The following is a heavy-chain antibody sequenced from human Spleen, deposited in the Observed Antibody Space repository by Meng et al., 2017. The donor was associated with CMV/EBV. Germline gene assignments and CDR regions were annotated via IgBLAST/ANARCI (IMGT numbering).Heavy chain of an antibody. Sequence: QVQLVQSGAEVKKPGSSVKVSCKASGGTFSSYTISWVRQAPGQGLEWMGRIIPILGIANYAQKFQGRVTLTRDTSTSTVYMELRSLRSDDTAVYYCARDDFGFYDNLHWGQGTLVTVSS. CDR2: IIPILGIA. CDR3: ARDDFGFYDNLH. V-gene: IGHV1-69*08. CDR1: GGTFSSYT. D-gene: IGHD3-9*01. J-gene: IGHJ4*02.